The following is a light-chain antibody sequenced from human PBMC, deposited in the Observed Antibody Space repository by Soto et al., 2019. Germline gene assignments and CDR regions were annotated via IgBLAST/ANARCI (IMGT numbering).Light chain of an antibody. CDR1: ESISRW. J-gene: IGKJ1*01. CDR3: QLYSVYSSWT. V-gene: IGKV1-5*03. Sequence: DIQMTQSPSTLSGSVGDRVTITCRASESISRWLAWYQQKPGKVPKLLIYQASSLESGVPSRFSGRGSGTEFTLTISSLQTEDFATYYCQLYSVYSSWTFGQGTKVDI. CDR2: QAS.